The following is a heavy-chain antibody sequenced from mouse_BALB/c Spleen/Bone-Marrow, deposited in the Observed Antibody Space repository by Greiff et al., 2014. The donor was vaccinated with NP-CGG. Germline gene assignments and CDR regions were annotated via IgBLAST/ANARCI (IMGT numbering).Heavy chain of an antibody. D-gene: IGHD2-4*01. CDR3: ARSGDNDIYDAIDY. CDR2: IDPYYGGA. V-gene: IGHV1-39*01. Sequence: EVQLQQSGPELEKPGASVKISCKASGYSFTGYNMNWVKQSTGKGLEWIGNIDPYYGGASYNQKFKGKATLTVDTSSSTAYMQLKSLTSEDSAVYYGARSGDNDIYDAIDYWGQGTSVTVSS. J-gene: IGHJ4*01. CDR1: GYSFTGYN.